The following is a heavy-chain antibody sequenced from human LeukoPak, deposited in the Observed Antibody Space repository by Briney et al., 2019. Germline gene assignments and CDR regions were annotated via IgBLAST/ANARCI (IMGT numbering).Heavy chain of an antibody. CDR1: GFTFSNYA. CDR2: ISGRGDYT. D-gene: IGHD3-9*01. Sequence: GGSLGLSCAASGFTFSNYATSWVRQAPGKGLEWVSAISGRGDYTYYADSVKGRFTISRDNSKNTVYLQMNSLRVEDTAVYYCAKDPQGNRSDWFIRYFDLWGQGTLVTVSS. J-gene: IGHJ4*02. CDR3: AKDPQGNRSDWFIRYFDL. V-gene: IGHV3-23*01.